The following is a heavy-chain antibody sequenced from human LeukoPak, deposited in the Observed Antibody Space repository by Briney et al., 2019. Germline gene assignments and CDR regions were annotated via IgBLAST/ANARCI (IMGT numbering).Heavy chain of an antibody. J-gene: IGHJ6*02. V-gene: IGHV3-15*01. D-gene: IGHD3-10*01. CDR3: TTGPPNVLLWFGEFYYYGMDV. CDR2: IKSKTDGGTT. CDR1: GFTFSNAW. Sequence: PGGSLRLSCAASGFTFSNAWMSWVRQAPGKGLEWVGRIKSKTDGGTTDYAAPVKGRFTISRDDSKNTLYLQMNSLKTEDTAVYYCTTGPPNVLLWFGEFYYYGMDVWGQGTTVTVSS.